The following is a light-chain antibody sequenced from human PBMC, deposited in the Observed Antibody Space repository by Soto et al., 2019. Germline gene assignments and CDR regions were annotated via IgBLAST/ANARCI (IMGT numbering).Light chain of an antibody. CDR3: ASYRSTGALV. V-gene: IGLV2-14*01. CDR2: EVS. CDR1: SSDVGGYNY. J-gene: IGLJ3*02. Sequence: QSALTQPASVSGSPGQSITISCTGTSSDVGGYNYVSWYHQHPGKAPKLMIYEVSNRPSGVSNRFSGSKSGNTASLTISGLQAEDEADYYCASYRSTGALVFGGGTKLTVL.